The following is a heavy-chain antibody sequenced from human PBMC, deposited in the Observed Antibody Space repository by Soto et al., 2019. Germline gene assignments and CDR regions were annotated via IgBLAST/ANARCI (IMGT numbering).Heavy chain of an antibody. D-gene: IGHD3-10*01. J-gene: IGHJ3*02. CDR2: IYYSGST. Sequence: SDTLSLTSTVSGCSICISSYYWGCVRQPPGKGLEWIGSIYYSGSTYYNPSLKSRVSISGDTSKNQFSLNLSSVTAADTAVYYCARRYGVAFDIWGQGTMVTVS. CDR1: GCSICISSYY. V-gene: IGHV4-39*01. CDR3: ARRYGVAFDI.